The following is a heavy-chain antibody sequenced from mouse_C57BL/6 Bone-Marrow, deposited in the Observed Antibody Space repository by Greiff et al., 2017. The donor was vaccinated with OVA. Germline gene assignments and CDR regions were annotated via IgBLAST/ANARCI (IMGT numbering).Heavy chain of an antibody. CDR1: GFTFSSYA. CDR3: ARDGDITTVVANYAMDD. Sequence: EVKLVESGGGLVKPGGSLKLSCAASGFTFSSYAMSWVRQTPEKRLEWVATISDGGSYTYYPDNVKGRFTISRDNAKNNLYLQMSHLKSEDTAMYYCARDGDITTVVANYAMDDWGQGTSVTVSS. J-gene: IGHJ4*01. D-gene: IGHD1-1*01. CDR2: ISDGGSYT. V-gene: IGHV5-4*01.